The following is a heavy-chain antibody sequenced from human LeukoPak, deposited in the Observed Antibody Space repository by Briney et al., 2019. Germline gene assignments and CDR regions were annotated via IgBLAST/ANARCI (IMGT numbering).Heavy chain of an antibody. Sequence: GGSLRLSCAASGFTFNSYGMFWVRQAPGKGLEWVACIWADGSNKLYGDSVKGRFTISRDNSKNTMYLQMNSLRAEDTADYYCARDYCRTTSCLDSWGQGTLVTVSS. CDR1: GFTFNSYG. D-gene: IGHD2-2*01. CDR3: ARDYCRTTSCLDS. CDR2: IWADGSNK. J-gene: IGHJ4*02. V-gene: IGHV3-33*01.